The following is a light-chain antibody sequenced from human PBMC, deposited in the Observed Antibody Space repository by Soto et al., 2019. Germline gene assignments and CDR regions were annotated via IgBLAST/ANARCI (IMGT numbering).Light chain of an antibody. CDR3: AAWDDSLNGYV. V-gene: IGLV1-44*01. CDR1: SSNIGSNT. J-gene: IGLJ1*01. CDR2: SNN. Sequence: QSVLTQPPSASCTPGQRVTISCSGSSSNIGSNTVNWYQQLPGTAPKLLIYSNNQRPSGVPDRFSGYKSGTSASLAISGLQSEDESDYYCAAWDDSLNGYVFGTGTKLTVL.